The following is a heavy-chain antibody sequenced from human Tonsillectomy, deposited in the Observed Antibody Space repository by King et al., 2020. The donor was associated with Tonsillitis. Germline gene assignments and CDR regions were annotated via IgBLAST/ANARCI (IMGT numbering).Heavy chain of an antibody. J-gene: IGHJ6*02. V-gene: IGHV3-21*01. CDR1: GFTFSTYS. D-gene: IGHD2-2*01. CDR3: ARECTSCYVGMDV. Sequence: VQLVESGGGLVKPGGSLRLSCAASGFTFSTYSMTWVRQAPGKGPEWVSSISGSSTYIYYADSVKGRFTISRDNAKNSLYLQMNSLRAEDTAVYHCARECTSCYVGMDVWGQGTTVTVSS. CDR2: ISGSSTYI.